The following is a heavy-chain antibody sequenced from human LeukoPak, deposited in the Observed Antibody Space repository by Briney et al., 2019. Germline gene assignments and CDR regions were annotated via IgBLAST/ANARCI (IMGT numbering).Heavy chain of an antibody. V-gene: IGHV3-21*01. J-gene: IGHJ4*02. Sequence: GGSLRLSCAASGFTFSSYSMSWVRQAPGKGLGWVSSISSSSNYIYYADSVKGRFTISRDNAKNSLYLQMNSLRAEDTALYYCARDDYGDYGSSDYWGQGTLVTVSS. CDR1: GFTFSSYS. CDR2: ISSSSNYI. D-gene: IGHD4-17*01. CDR3: ARDDYGDYGSSDY.